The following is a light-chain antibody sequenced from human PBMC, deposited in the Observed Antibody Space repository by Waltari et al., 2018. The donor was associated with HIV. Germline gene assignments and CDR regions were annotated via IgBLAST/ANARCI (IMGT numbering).Light chain of an antibody. J-gene: IGLJ1*01. V-gene: IGLV2-8*01. CDR3: ISFAGGSYV. Sequence: HSALTQPPSASGSPGQSVTISCTGTSSDVGGYDFVSWYQQHPGKAPKVIIYGVNKRPSGVPDRFSGSKSGNTASLTVSGLQAEDEADYHCISFAGGSYVFGTGTKVTVL. CDR1: SSDVGGYDF. CDR2: GVN.